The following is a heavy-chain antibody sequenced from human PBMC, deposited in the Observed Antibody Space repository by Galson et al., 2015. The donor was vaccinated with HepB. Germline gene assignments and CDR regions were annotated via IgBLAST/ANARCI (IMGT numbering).Heavy chain of an antibody. CDR2: INQDGGDK. V-gene: IGHV3-7*01. CDR3: ARGHYGMDV. CDR1: GFTFSSHW. J-gene: IGHJ6*02. Sequence: SLRLSCAPFGFTFSSHWMTWVRQAPGRGLEWVANINQDGGDKYYADSVKGRFTISRDNAKNSLFLQMNSLRAEDTAVFYCARGHYGMDVWGQGITVTVSS.